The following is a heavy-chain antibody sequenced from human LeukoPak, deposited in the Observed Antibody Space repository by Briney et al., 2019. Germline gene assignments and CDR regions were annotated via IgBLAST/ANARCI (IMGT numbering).Heavy chain of an antibody. CDR2: IYTSGST. V-gene: IGHV4-4*07. Sequence: PSETLSLTCTVSGGSINSYYWSWIRQPAGKGLEWIGRIYTSGSTNYNPSLKSRVTMSVDTSKNQFSLKLSSVTAADTAVYYCARGSTPGVVPAATSFDPWGQGTLVTVSS. D-gene: IGHD2-2*01. CDR3: ARGSTPGVVPAATSFDP. J-gene: IGHJ5*02. CDR1: GGSINSYY.